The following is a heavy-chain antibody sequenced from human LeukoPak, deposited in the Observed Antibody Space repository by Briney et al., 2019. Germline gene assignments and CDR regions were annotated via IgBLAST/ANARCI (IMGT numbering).Heavy chain of an antibody. CDR3: ASAAQPLGYCSGGSCYSSRPFDY. CDR1: GGSISSSSYC. J-gene: IGHJ4*02. V-gene: IGHV4-39*01. D-gene: IGHD2-15*01. Sequence: PETLSLTCTVSGGSISSSSYCWGWIRQPPGKGLEWIGSIYYSGSTYYNPSLKSRVTISVDTSKNQFSLKLSSVTAADTAVYYCASAAQPLGYCSGGSCYSSRPFDYWGQGTLVTVSS. CDR2: IYYSGST.